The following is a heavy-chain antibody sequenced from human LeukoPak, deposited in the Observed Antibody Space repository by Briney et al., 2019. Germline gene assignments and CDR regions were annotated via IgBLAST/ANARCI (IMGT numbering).Heavy chain of an antibody. D-gene: IGHD2-15*01. Sequence: ASVKVSCKASGYTFTSYAMHWVRQAPGQRLEWMGWINAGNGNTKYSQKFQGRVTITRDTSASTAYMELSSLRSEDTAVYYCARACSGGSCYSDFDYWGQGTLVTVSS. V-gene: IGHV1-3*01. CDR1: GYTFTSYA. CDR2: INAGNGNT. J-gene: IGHJ4*02. CDR3: ARACSGGSCYSDFDY.